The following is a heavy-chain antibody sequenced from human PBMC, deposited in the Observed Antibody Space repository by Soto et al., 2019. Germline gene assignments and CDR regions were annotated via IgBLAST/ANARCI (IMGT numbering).Heavy chain of an antibody. CDR3: ARRQISPPTRGAASARGGMDV. V-gene: IGHV3-33*01. Sequence: QVQLVESGGGVVQPGRSLRLSCAASGFNFNNNGMHWVRQAPGKGLEWVAVIWNDGNGYYYANSVKGRFTISRDNSKNTLYLQMSSLIAEDTAVYYCARRQISPPTRGAASARGGMDVWGQGTTVTVSS. J-gene: IGHJ6*02. D-gene: IGHD6-13*01. CDR2: IWNDGNGY. CDR1: GFNFNNNG.